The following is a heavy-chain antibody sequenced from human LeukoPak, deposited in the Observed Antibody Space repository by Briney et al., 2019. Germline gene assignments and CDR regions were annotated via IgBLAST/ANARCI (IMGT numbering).Heavy chain of an antibody. Sequence: PSETLSFTCAVYGGSFSGYYWSWIRQPPGKGLEWIGEINHSGSTNYNPSLKSRVTISVDTSKNQFSLKLSSVTAADTAVYYCARLRFLEWLLFAYFDYWGQGTLVTVSS. V-gene: IGHV4-34*01. J-gene: IGHJ4*02. D-gene: IGHD3-3*01. CDR3: ARLRFLEWLLFAYFDY. CDR2: INHSGST. CDR1: GGSFSGYY.